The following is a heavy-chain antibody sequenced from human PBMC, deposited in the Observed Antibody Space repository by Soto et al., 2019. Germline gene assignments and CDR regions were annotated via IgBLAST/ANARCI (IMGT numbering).Heavy chain of an antibody. V-gene: IGHV1-46*01. Sequence: ASVKVSCKASGYTLTSSYMHWVRQAPGQGLEWVGIINPSGGSTSYAQKFQGRLTMTRDTSTSTVYMELSSLRSEDTAVYYCARVYCSGGGCYGIDYWGQGTLVTVSS. D-gene: IGHD2-15*01. J-gene: IGHJ4*02. CDR2: INPSGGST. CDR3: ARVYCSGGGCYGIDY. CDR1: GYTLTSSY.